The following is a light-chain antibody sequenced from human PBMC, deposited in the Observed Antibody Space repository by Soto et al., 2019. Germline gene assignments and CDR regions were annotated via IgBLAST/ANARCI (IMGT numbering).Light chain of an antibody. CDR3: LQDYHYPWT. Sequence: AVQMTQSPSSLPASVGDMVTITCRASEGVGDDLGWYQQKPGRAPRLLIYGASNLQSGVPSRFSGSGSGTDFALTIDSLQPEDFATYYCLQDYHYPWTFGQGTKVEI. J-gene: IGKJ1*01. CDR2: GAS. CDR1: EGVGDD. V-gene: IGKV1-6*01.